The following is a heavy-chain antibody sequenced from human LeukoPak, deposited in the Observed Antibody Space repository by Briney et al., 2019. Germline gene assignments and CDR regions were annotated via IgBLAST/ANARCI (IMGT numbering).Heavy chain of an antibody. V-gene: IGHV3-23*01. D-gene: IGHD3-9*01. Sequence: PGVSLTLSCSASGFTFSSYAMSWVRQSPGKELEWVSAISGGGGSTYYAVSVKGRITISRDNSKNTLYLQMNSLRAEDTAIYYCAKAQPIPYYDILTGLVSYYFDYWGQGTLVTVSS. CDR3: AKAQPIPYYDILTGLVSYYFDY. CDR2: ISGGGGST. CDR1: GFTFSSYA. J-gene: IGHJ4*02.